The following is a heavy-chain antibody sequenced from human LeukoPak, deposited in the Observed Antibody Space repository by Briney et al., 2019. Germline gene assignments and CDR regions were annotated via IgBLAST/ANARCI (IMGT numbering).Heavy chain of an antibody. J-gene: IGHJ4*02. D-gene: IGHD1-7*01. CDR2: MWYDESHK. CDR3: ARDGRNYDFKLDY. Sequence: PGRSLRLSCAASGFTFSSYGWRWVRQAPGKGLEWVAVMWYDESHKYYADSVKRRFTISRDNSKSTLYLQMNSLRAEDTAVYFCARDGRNYDFKLDYWGQRTLVTVSS. CDR1: GFTFSSYG. V-gene: IGHV3-33*01.